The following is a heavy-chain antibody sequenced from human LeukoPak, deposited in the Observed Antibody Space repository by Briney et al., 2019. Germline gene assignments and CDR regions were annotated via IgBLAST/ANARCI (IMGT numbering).Heavy chain of an antibody. CDR2: IYNSGST. CDR1: GDSISTYY. V-gene: IGHV4-59*01. Sequence: SETLSLTCTVSGDSISTYYWSWIRKPPRKGLEWIGHIYNSGSTNYSPSLKSRVTISVDTSKNQFSLKLSSVTAADTAVYYCARFKRAGGWSYFDYWGQGTLVTVSS. D-gene: IGHD6-19*01. J-gene: IGHJ4*02. CDR3: ARFKRAGGWSYFDY.